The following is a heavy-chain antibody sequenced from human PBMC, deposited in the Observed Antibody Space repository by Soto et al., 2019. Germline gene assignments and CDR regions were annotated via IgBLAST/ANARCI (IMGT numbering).Heavy chain of an antibody. D-gene: IGHD3-10*01. CDR1: GGSISSGGYY. Sequence: PSETLSLTCTVSGGSISSGGYYWSWIRQHPGKGLEWIGYIYYSGSTYYNPSLKSRVTISVDTSKNQFSLKLSSVTAADTAVYYCATSYYYGSGDPRGFDPWGQGTLVTVSS. V-gene: IGHV4-31*03. CDR2: IYYSGST. J-gene: IGHJ5*02. CDR3: ATSYYYGSGDPRGFDP.